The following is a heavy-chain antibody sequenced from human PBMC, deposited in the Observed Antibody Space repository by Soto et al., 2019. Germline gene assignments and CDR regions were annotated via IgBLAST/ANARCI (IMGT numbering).Heavy chain of an antibody. CDR1: DDCSSRGGYY. J-gene: IGHJ6*02. CDR2: IYYSGST. D-gene: IGHD3-22*01. Sequence: TMSHTCRVADDCSSRGGYYWSRIRQHPGKGLEWIGYIYYSGSTYYNPSLKSRVTISVDTSKNQFSLRLSSVTAADTAVYYCARVRYYYDSSGYSHYYGMDVWGQGTTVTVS. CDR3: ARVRYYYDSSGYSHYYGMDV. V-gene: IGHV4-31*03.